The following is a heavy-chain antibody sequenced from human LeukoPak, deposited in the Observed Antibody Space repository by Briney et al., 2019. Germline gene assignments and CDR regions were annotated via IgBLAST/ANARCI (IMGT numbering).Heavy chain of an antibody. CDR1: GFTFSSYE. CDR3: SRGPGGGSGSYYVGDY. J-gene: IGHJ4*02. Sequence: GGSLRLSCAASGFTFSSYEMNWVRQAPGKGLEWVSYISSSGSTIYYADSVKGRFTISRDNAKNTLYLQMNSLRAEDTAVYYCSRGPGGGSGSYYVGDYWGQGTLVTVSS. CDR2: ISSSGSTI. D-gene: IGHD1-26*01. V-gene: IGHV3-48*03.